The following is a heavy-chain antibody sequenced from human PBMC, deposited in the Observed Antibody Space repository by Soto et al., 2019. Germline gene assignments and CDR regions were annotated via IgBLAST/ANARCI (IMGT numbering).Heavy chain of an antibody. J-gene: IGHJ3*02. CDR3: ARESFTDKPMVTWAFHI. Sequence: ASVKVSVRASGYTFASYGISWVRQAPGQGLEWRAWISAYNGHTNYSQSLQGRVLMTTDTSTNTAYMDLRGLRSDDTAVYYCARESFTDKPMVTWAFHIWG. V-gene: IGHV1-18*01. CDR1: GYTFASYG. D-gene: IGHD5-18*01. CDR2: ISAYNGHT.